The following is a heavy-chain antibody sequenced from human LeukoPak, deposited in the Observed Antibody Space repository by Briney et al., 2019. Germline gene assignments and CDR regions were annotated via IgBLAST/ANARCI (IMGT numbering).Heavy chain of an antibody. V-gene: IGHV4-39*07. CDR1: GGSISSSSYY. CDR3: ARDNIVATLGAWSDP. CDR2: IYYSGST. Sequence: SETLSLTCTVSGGSISSSSYYWGWIRQPPGKGLEWIGSIYYSGSTYYNPSLKSRVTISVDTSKNQFSLKLSSVTAADTAVYYCARDNIVATLGAWSDPWGQGTLVTVSS. J-gene: IGHJ5*02. D-gene: IGHD5-12*01.